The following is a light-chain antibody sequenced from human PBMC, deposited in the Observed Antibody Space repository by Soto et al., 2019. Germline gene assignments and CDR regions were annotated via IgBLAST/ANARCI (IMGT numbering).Light chain of an antibody. CDR3: QQSYSTPPT. Sequence: DIHMTQSPASLSASVGDRVTISCRASQSIGRNLNWYQQKPGKAPTLLIFTSSSLQSGVPSRFSGSGSGTDFILTISSLQPEDFATYYCQQSYSTPPTFGQGTKVDIK. CDR2: TSS. V-gene: IGKV1-39*01. J-gene: IGKJ1*01. CDR1: QSIGRN.